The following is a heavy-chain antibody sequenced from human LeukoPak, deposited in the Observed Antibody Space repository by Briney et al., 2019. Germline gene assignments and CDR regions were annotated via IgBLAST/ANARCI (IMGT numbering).Heavy chain of an antibody. V-gene: IGHV1-3*01. J-gene: IGHJ4*02. CDR3: ANPRYDSSGYYYVD. CDR2: INGGSGNT. D-gene: IGHD3-22*01. Sequence: ASVKVSCKASGYTFIDYTMHWLRQAPGQRLDWMGWINGGSGNTKYSPEFQGRVTITRDISASTGYMELSSLRSEDTAVYYCANPRYDSSGYYYVDWGQGTLVTVSS. CDR1: GYTFIDYT.